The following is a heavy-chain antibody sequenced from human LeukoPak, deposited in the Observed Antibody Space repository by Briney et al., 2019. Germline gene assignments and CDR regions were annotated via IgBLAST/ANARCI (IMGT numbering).Heavy chain of an antibody. Sequence: PSETLSLTCTVSGGSISSYYWSWIRQPAGKGLEWIGRIYTSGSTNYNPSLKSRVTMSVDTSMNQFSLKLSSVTAADTAVYYWAREKRQQLSRGYGMDVWGQGTTVTVSS. J-gene: IGHJ6*02. V-gene: IGHV4-4*07. CDR3: AREKRQQLSRGYGMDV. D-gene: IGHD6-13*01. CDR2: IYTSGST. CDR1: GGSISSYY.